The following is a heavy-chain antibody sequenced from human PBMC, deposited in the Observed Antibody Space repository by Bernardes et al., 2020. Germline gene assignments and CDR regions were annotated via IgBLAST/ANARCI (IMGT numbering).Heavy chain of an antibody. V-gene: IGHV3-23*01. CDR3: AKGRSRWFDP. CDR2: ISDSGVVT. CDR1: GFTFSNYD. Sequence: SLRLSCAASGFTFSNYDMSWVRQAPGKGLEWVSGISDSGVVTDYTDPVKGRFTISRDNSKNTLFLQMNSLRDEDTALYYCAKGRSRWFDPGAREPWSPSPQ. J-gene: IGHJ5*02.